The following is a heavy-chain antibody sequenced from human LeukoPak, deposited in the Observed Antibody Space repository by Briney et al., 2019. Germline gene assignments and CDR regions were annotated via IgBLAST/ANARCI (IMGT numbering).Heavy chain of an antibody. Sequence: SRTLSLTCTVSGGSISSGGYYWSWIRQHPGKGLEWIGYIYYSGSTYYNPSLKSRVTISVDTSKNQFSLKLSSVTAADTAVYYCARLIGYCSSTSCYGPYYFDYWGQGTLVTVSS. V-gene: IGHV4-31*03. CDR2: IYYSGST. CDR1: GGSISSGGYY. J-gene: IGHJ4*02. D-gene: IGHD2-2*01. CDR3: ARLIGYCSSTSCYGPYYFDY.